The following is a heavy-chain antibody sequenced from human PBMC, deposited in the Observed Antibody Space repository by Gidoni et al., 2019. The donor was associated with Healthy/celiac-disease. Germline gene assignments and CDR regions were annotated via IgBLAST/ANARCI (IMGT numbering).Heavy chain of an antibody. CDR1: AGTFSSYA. J-gene: IGHJ6*02. CDR2: IIPIFGTA. V-gene: IGHV1-69*01. CDR3: ARGAQEYDYYYYGMDV. Sequence: QVQLVQSGAEVKKPGSSVKVSCKASAGTFSSYAISWVRQAPGQGLEWMGGIIPIFGTANYEQKFQGRVTITADESTSTAYMELSSLRSEDTAVYYCARGAQEYDYYYYGMDVWGQGTTVTVSS. D-gene: IGHD6-6*01.